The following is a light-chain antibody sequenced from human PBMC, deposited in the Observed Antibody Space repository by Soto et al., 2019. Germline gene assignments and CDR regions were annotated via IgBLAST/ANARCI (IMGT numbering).Light chain of an antibody. Sequence: QSVLTQPPSVSGAPGQRVTISCTGRSSNIGAGYDVHWYQQLPGTAPKLLIYGNSNRPSGVPYRFSGSKSGTSASLASTGLQAEDEADDYCQSYDSSLSVVFGGGTKLTVL. CDR1: SSNIGAGYD. V-gene: IGLV1-40*01. CDR3: QSYDSSLSVV. CDR2: GNS. J-gene: IGLJ2*01.